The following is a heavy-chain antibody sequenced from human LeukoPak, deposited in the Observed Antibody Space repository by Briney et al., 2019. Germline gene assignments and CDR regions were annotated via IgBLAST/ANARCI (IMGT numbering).Heavy chain of an antibody. CDR3: ARITWYRYFDL. V-gene: IGHV4-34*01. J-gene: IGHJ2*01. CDR1: GGSFSGYY. Sequence: SETLSLTCAVYGGSFSGYYWSWIRQPPGKGLEWIGEINHSGSTNYNPSLKSRVTISVDKSKNQFSLKLSSVTAADTAVYYCARITWYRYFDLWGRGTLVTVSS. CDR2: INHSGST.